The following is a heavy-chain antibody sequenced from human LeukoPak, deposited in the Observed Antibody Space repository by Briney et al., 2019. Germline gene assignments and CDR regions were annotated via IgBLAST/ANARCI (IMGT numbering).Heavy chain of an antibody. V-gene: IGHV3-66*01. CDR2: IYSGGST. D-gene: IGHD6-19*01. CDR1: GFTVSSNY. J-gene: IGHJ6*02. CDR3: VRDHLDSSGWSNYYYGMDV. Sequence: GGSLRLSCADSGFTVSSNYMSWVRQAPGKGLEWVSVIYSGGSTYYADSVKGRFTISRDNSKNTLYLQMNSLRAEDTAVYYCVRDHLDSSGWSNYYYGMDVWGQGTTVTVSS.